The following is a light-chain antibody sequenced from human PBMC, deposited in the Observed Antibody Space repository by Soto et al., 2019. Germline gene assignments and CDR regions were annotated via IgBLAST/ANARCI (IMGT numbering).Light chain of an antibody. CDR2: GAS. CDR1: QSVSSSY. CDR3: QQYGSSPPRT. Sequence: EIVLTQSPGTLSLSPGERATLSCRASQSVSSSYLAWYQQKPGQAPRLLIYGASSRATGIPDRFSGSGSGTDFTLTISRQEPEDFAVYYCQQYGSSPPRTFGQGTKVEIK. V-gene: IGKV3-20*01. J-gene: IGKJ1*01.